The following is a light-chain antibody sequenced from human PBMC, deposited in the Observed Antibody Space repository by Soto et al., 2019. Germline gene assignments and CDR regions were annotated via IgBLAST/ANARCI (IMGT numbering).Light chain of an antibody. J-gene: IGKJ4*01. CDR2: KAS. V-gene: IGKV1-5*03. Sequence: DIQMTQSPSTLSASVGDSVTITCRASQSISPWLAWYQQKPGKAPTLLIYKASSLEGGVPSRFSGSGSGTDFNITINILQTDDFATYYRQQYNTYPLTFGGGTTVESK. CDR1: QSISPW. CDR3: QQYNTYPLT.